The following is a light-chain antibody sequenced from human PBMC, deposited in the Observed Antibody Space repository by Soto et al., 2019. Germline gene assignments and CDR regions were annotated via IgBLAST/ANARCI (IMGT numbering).Light chain of an antibody. CDR3: QQYNNWPPT. Sequence: EIVMTQSPAPLSVSPGERATLSCRASQSVSSNLAWYQQKPRQAPRLLIYGASTRATGIPARFSGSGSGTEFTLTISSLQSEDFAVYYCQQYNNWPPTFGQGTKVEIK. CDR1: QSVSSN. J-gene: IGKJ1*01. V-gene: IGKV3-15*01. CDR2: GAS.